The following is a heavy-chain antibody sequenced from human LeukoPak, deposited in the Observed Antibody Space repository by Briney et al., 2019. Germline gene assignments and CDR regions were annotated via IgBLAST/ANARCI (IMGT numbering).Heavy chain of an antibody. D-gene: IGHD6-19*01. V-gene: IGHV3-23*01. CDR3: AKSHSVAVAGTYSTYYFDS. Sequence: GESLRLSCAASGFTFSSLAMSWVRQAPGRGLEWVSSISGSGASTYYADSVKGRFTISRDNSRNTLYLQMSSLRAEDTAVYYCAKSHSVAVAGTYSTYYFDSWGQGTLVTVSS. J-gene: IGHJ4*02. CDR1: GFTFSSLA. CDR2: ISGSGAST.